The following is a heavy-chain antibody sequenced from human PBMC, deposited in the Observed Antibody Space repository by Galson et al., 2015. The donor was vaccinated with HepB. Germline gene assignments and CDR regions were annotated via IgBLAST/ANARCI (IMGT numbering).Heavy chain of an antibody. CDR1: GGSISSGGYY. J-gene: IGHJ3*02. V-gene: IGHV4-31*03. D-gene: IGHD3-3*01. CDR2: IYYSGST. CDR3: ARAPTPLEWLSLVAAFDI. Sequence: LSLTCTVSGGSISSGGYYWSWIRQHPGKGLEWIGYIYYSGSTYYNPSLKSRVTISVDTSKNQFSLKLSSVAAADTAVYYCARAPTPLEWLSLVAAFDIWGQGTMVTVSS.